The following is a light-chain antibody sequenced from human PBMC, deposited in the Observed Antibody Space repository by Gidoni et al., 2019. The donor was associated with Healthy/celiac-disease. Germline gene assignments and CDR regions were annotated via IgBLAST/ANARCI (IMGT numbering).Light chain of an antibody. J-gene: IGKJ4*01. Sequence: IVMTQSPDSLAVSLGGRATINCKSSQSVLYSSNNKNYLAWYQQKPGQPPKLLIYGASTRETGVPDRFSGSGSGTDFTLTISSLQAEDVAVYYCQQYYSTPLTFGGGTKVEIK. CDR3: QQYYSTPLT. CDR1: QSVLYSSNNKNY. CDR2: GAS. V-gene: IGKV4-1*01.